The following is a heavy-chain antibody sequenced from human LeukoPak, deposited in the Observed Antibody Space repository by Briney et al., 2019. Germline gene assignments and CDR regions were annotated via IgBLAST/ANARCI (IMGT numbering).Heavy chain of an antibody. Sequence: GASVKVSCKASGYTFTSYGISWVRQAPGQGLEWMGWISAYNGNTNYAQKLQGRVTMTTDTSTSTAYMELRSLRSDDTAVYYCARVPDSRGYDFWSGYSRFAFDIWGQGTMVTVSS. D-gene: IGHD3-3*01. CDR1: GYTFTSYG. V-gene: IGHV1-18*01. CDR3: ARVPDSRGYDFWSGYSRFAFDI. CDR2: ISAYNGNT. J-gene: IGHJ3*02.